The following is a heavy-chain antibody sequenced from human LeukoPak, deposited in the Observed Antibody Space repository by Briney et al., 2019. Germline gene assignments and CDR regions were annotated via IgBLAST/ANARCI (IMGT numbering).Heavy chain of an antibody. J-gene: IGHJ4*02. V-gene: IGHV4-59*01. Sequence: SSETLSLTCTLSGGSISSSYWSWIRQPPGKGLEWIGYIYYSGSTTYNPSPKSRVTISIDTSKNQFSLRLSSVTAADTAVYFCARGSTPYLFDFWGQGTLVTVSS. CDR3: ARGSTPYLFDF. CDR1: GGSISSSY. CDR2: IYYSGST.